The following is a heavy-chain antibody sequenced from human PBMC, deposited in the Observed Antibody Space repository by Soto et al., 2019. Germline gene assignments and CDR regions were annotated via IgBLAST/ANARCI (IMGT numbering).Heavy chain of an antibody. CDR1: GFTFDDYA. CDR3: AKGRGDSGYYSLFDY. V-gene: IGHV3-9*01. CDR2: ISWNSGHI. J-gene: IGHJ4*02. Sequence: EVQLVESGGGLVQPGRSLRLSCAASGFTFDDYAMHWVRQPPGKGLEWVSSISWNSGHIGYTDSVKGRFTISRDNAXYSLYLQMNSLRSEDTALYYCAKGRGDSGYYSLFDYWGQGTLVTVSS. D-gene: IGHD3-22*01.